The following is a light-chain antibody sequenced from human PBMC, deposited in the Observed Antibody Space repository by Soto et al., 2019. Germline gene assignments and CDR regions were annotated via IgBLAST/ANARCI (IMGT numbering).Light chain of an antibody. Sequence: DIVLTQSPATLSLSPGERATLSCRASQSVSSYLAWYQQKPGQAPRLLINDASNRATGIPVRFSGSGSGTDYTLTITNLEPEDFAIYYCQQRSNWPWTFGQGTKVDIK. V-gene: IGKV3-11*01. CDR2: DAS. CDR1: QSVSSY. CDR3: QQRSNWPWT. J-gene: IGKJ1*01.